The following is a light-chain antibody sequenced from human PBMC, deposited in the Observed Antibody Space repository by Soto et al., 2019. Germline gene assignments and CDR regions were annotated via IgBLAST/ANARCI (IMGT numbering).Light chain of an antibody. CDR1: QSVSSN. CDR2: GAS. V-gene: IGKV3-15*01. J-gene: IGKJ5*01. Sequence: EIVMTQSPATLPVSPGERATLSCRASQSVSSNLAWYQQKPGQAPRLLIYGASTRATGIPARFSGSGSGTEFTLTISSLQSEDFAVYYCQQYNNWPRTFGQGTRLEI. CDR3: QQYNNWPRT.